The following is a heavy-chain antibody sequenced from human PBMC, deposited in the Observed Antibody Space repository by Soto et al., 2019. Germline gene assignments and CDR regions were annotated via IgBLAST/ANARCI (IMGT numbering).Heavy chain of an antibody. CDR1: GCTFTSYD. D-gene: IGHD3-10*01. CDR2: MNPNSGNT. CDR3: ARRRWFGEFKYYGMDV. J-gene: IGHJ6*02. Sequence: ASVKVSYKASGCTFTSYDSNWVRQATGQGLEWMGWMNPNSGNTGYAQKFQGRVTMTRNTSISTAYMELSSLRSEDTAVYYCARRRWFGEFKYYGMDVWGQGTTVTVSS. V-gene: IGHV1-8*01.